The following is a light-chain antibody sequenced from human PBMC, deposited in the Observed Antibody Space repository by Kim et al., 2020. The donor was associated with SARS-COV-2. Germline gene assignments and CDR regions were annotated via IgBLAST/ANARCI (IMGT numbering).Light chain of an antibody. V-gene: IGLV7-43*01. J-gene: IGLJ1*01. CDR1: TGEVTSDFY. Sequence: PEGTVTLTCASSTGEVTSDFYPNWFQQTPGQPPRALIYGTSNRHSWTPARFSGSLLGGKAALTLSGVQPEDEAEYYCMIYYGGVYVFGTGTKVTVL. CDR3: MIYYGGVYV. CDR2: GTS.